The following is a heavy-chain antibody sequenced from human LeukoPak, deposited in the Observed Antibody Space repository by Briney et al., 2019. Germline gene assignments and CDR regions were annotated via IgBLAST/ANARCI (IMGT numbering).Heavy chain of an antibody. D-gene: IGHD2-21*02. CDR1: GFTFSSFS. V-gene: IGHV3-21*01. CDR2: ICSSSGYT. J-gene: IGHJ4*02. CDR3: IRGSRVYCGGDCYLSDF. Sequence: GGSLRLSCAASGFTFSSFSMNWVRQAPGKGLEWVSCICSSSGYTYYADSVKGRFTISRDNAKNSLYLQMNSLRAEDTAVYYCIRGSRVYCGGDCYLSDFWGQGTLVSVST.